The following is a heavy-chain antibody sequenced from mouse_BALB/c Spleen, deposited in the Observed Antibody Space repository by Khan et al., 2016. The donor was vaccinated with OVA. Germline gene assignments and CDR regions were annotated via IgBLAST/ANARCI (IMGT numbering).Heavy chain of an antibody. V-gene: IGHV3-1*02. CDR1: GYSITSGYG. CDR2: IRYSGST. D-gene: IGHD1-2*01. J-gene: IGHJ2*01. Sequence: EVQLQESGPGLVKPSQSLSLTCTVTGYSITSGYGWNWIRQFPGNKLEWMGYIRYSGSTNYNPSLKSRISITPDTSKNQFFLQLNSVTTEDTATYYCARTARIKYWGQGTTLTVSS. CDR3: ARTARIKY.